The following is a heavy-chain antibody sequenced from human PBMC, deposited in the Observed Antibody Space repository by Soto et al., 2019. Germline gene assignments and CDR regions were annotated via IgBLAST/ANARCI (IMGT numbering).Heavy chain of an antibody. CDR3: ARAHGPYYDSSYYGLARNYFDY. D-gene: IGHD3-22*01. J-gene: IGHJ4*02. CDR2: ISFDGTNK. Sequence: VGSLRLSCAATGFTFSSHAMNWVRQAPGKGLEWVSVISFDGTNKYYAESVRGRYTISRDNSKNVLYLDMNSLRPDDTAIYYCARAHGPYYDSSYYGLARNYFDYWGQGALVTVSS. CDR1: GFTFSSHA. V-gene: IGHV3-30-3*01.